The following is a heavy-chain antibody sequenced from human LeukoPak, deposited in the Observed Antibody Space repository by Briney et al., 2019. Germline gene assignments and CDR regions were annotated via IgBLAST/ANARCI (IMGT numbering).Heavy chain of an antibody. J-gene: IGHJ5*02. CDR3: ARVGYCSTTSCSPTRWFDP. D-gene: IGHD2-2*01. CDR2: INFNSGGT. Sequence: ASVKVSCKASGYTFTSYYMHWVRQAPGQGLEWMGWINFNSGGTSYAQKFQGRVTMTRDTSISTAYMELRRLRSDDTAVYYCARVGYCSTTSCSPTRWFDPWGQGTLVTVSS. CDR1: GYTFTSYY. V-gene: IGHV1-2*02.